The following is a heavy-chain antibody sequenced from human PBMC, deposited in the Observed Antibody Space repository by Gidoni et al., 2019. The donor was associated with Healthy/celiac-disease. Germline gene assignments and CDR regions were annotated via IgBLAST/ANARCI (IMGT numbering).Heavy chain of an antibody. CDR2: IYTSGST. V-gene: IGHV4-61*02. CDR1: AGPISSGSYY. J-gene: IGHJ5*02. D-gene: IGHD3-3*01. Sequence: QVQLQESAPGLVKPSQTLSLTCPVSAGPISSGSYYWSWIRQPAGTGLEWQGRIYTSGSTNYNPSLKSRVTISVDTSKNQFTLKLSTVTAADTAVYYGAREGDDLWSGSGFDPWGQGTLVTVSS. CDR3: AREGDDLWSGSGFDP.